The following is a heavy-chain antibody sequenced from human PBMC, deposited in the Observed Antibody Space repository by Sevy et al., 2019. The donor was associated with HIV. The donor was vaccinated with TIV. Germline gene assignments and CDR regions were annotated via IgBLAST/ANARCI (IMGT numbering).Heavy chain of an antibody. J-gene: IGHJ5*02. CDR1: GFTFSRHA. CDR3: ARSAVAGIEAWFDP. CDR2: ILYDGSNK. D-gene: IGHD6-19*01. Sequence: GGSLRLSWVGSGFTFSRHAMHWVRQAPGKGLEGVEVILYDGSNKYYADSVKGRFTISRDNSKNTLDLEMNSLRPEDTAVYYCARSAVAGIEAWFDPWGLGTLVTVSS. V-gene: IGHV3-30-3*01.